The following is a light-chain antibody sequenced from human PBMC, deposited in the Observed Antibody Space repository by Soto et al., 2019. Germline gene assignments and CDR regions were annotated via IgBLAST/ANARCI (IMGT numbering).Light chain of an antibody. Sequence: DIQMTQSPSSLSASVGDRVTITCRASQAIYNCLAWYQQKPGKVPTLLISAASTLQSGVPSRFIGSGSGTDCTLPISSLQPEDVATYYCQKFSAVPTFGGGTKVEI. CDR2: AAS. CDR3: QKFSAVPT. V-gene: IGKV1-27*01. J-gene: IGKJ4*01. CDR1: QAIYNC.